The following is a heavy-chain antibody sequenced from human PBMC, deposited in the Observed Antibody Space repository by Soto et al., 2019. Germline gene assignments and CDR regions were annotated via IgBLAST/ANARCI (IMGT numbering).Heavy chain of an antibody. CDR1: GGTFSSYA. Sequence: QVQLVQSGAEVKKPGSSVKVSCKASGGTFSSYAISWVRQAPGQGLEWMGGIIPIFGTANYEQKFQGRVTITADESTSTAYMELSSLRSEDTAVYYCARAPLYYYDSSGYYYFEGRYNWFDPWGQGTLVTVSS. CDR3: ARAPLYYYDSSGYYYFEGRYNWFDP. CDR2: IIPIFGTA. D-gene: IGHD3-22*01. J-gene: IGHJ5*02. V-gene: IGHV1-69*01.